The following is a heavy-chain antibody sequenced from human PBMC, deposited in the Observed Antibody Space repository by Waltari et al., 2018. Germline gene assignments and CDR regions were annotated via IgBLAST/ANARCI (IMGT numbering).Heavy chain of an antibody. CDR2: IYSGGST. Sequence: EVQLVESGGGLVQPGGSLRLSCAASCFTVTTNYMSWVRQAPGKGLEWVSVIYSGGSTYYADSVKGRFTISRDISKNTVYLQMNSLRAEDTAVYYCATLGGWSIDYWGQGTLVTVSS. D-gene: IGHD3-3*01. V-gene: IGHV3-66*02. CDR1: CFTVTTNY. J-gene: IGHJ4*02. CDR3: ATLGGWSIDY.